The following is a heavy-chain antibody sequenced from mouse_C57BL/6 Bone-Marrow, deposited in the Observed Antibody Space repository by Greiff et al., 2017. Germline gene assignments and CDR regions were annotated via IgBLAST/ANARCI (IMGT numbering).Heavy chain of an antibody. V-gene: IGHV7-3*01. D-gene: IGHD1-3*01. Sequence: EVMLVESGGGLVQPGGSLSLSCAASGFTFTDYYMSWVRQPPGKALEWLGFIRNKANGYTTEYSASVKGRLTTSRDNSKSSLYLQMNALRAEDSATYYCARYDCEVGSWFAYWGRGTRVTVSA. CDR2: IRNKANGYTT. CDR1: GFTFTDYY. CDR3: ARYDCEVGSWFAY. J-gene: IGHJ3*01.